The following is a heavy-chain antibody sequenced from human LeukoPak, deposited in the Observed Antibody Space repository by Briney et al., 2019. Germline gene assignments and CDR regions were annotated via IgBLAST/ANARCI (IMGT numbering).Heavy chain of an antibody. CDR2: IYHSGTT. D-gene: IGHD1-26*01. V-gene: IGHV4-39*01. CDR3: ARRFSGSNFDY. CDR1: GGSITSSGYY. Sequence: PSETLSLTCTVSGGSITSSGYYWGWIRQSPGRGLEWIGNIYHSGTTFYNPSLKSRITISVDTSKNQFSLKLNSVTAADTAIYYCARRFSGSNFDYWGQGTLVTVSS. J-gene: IGHJ4*02.